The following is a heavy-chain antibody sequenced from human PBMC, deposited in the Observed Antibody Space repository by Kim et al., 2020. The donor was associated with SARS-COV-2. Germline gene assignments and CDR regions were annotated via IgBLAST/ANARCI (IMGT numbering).Heavy chain of an antibody. Sequence: FQGRVTITADKSTSTAYMELSSLRSEDTAVYYCARDLIVVVPAAMRYFDLWGRGTLVTVSS. D-gene: IGHD2-2*01. J-gene: IGHJ2*01. V-gene: IGHV1-69*04. CDR3: ARDLIVVVPAAMRYFDL.